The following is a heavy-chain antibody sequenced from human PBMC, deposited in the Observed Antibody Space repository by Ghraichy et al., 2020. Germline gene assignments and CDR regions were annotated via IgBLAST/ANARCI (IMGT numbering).Heavy chain of an antibody. J-gene: IGHJ4*02. CDR1: GGSFSGYY. CDR3: ATEHDVVAATVSKFDY. CDR2: INHSGST. Sequence: SETLSLTCAVYGGSFSGYYWSWIRQPPGKGLEWIGEINHSGSTNYNPSLKSRVTISVDTSKNQFSLKLSSVTAADTAVYYCATEHDVVAATVSKFDYWGQGTLVTVSS. D-gene: IGHD2-15*01. V-gene: IGHV4-34*01.